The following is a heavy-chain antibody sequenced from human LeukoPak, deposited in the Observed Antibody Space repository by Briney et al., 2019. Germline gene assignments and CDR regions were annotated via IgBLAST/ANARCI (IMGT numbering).Heavy chain of an antibody. CDR2: IRYAGSNK. J-gene: IGHJ3*02. Sequence: LRLLCASSGFSFSIYGMLWVRQAPTKGREWVEVIRYAGSNKYHAESVKHRLTISGHNSKNTLYLQVQSLRSEDTAVYYCARASGPFDIWGQGTMVTVSS. V-gene: IGHV3-33*01. D-gene: IGHD3-10*01. CDR3: ARASGPFDI. CDR1: GFSFSIYG.